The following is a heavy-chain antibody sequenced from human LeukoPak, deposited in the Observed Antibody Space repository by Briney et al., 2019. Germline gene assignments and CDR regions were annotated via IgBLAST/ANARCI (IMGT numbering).Heavy chain of an antibody. Sequence: SETLSLTCTVSGGSISSYYWSWIRQPPGKGLEWIGYIYYSGSTNYNPSLKSRVTISIDTSKNQFSLELSSVTAADTAVYYCARATYYSSSSPAFDVWGQGTMVTVSS. D-gene: IGHD6-6*01. J-gene: IGHJ3*01. CDR3: ARATYYSSSSPAFDV. CDR1: GGSISSYY. CDR2: IYYSGST. V-gene: IGHV4-59*01.